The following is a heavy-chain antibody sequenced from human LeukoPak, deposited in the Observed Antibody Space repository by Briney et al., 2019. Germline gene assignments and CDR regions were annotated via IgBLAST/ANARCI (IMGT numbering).Heavy chain of an antibody. CDR2: IIPIFGTA. V-gene: IGHV1-69*01. D-gene: IGHD2-2*01. Sequence: ASVKVSCKASGGTFSSYAISWVRQAPGQGLEWMGGIIPIFGTANYAQKFQGRVTITADESTSTAYMELSSLRSEDTAVYYCASISSTDIVVVPAEDYWGQGTLVTVSS. CDR3: ASISSTDIVVVPAEDY. CDR1: GGTFSSYA. J-gene: IGHJ4*02.